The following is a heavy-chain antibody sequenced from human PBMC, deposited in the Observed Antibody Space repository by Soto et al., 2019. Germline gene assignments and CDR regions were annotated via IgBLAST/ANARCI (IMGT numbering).Heavy chain of an antibody. CDR1: GFTVSSYA. J-gene: IGHJ4*02. Sequence: RLSCAASGFTVSSYAMSWVRQAPGKGLEWVSAISGSGGSTYYADSVKGRFTISRDNSKNTLYLQMNSLRAEDTAVYYCAKDAPYASSGYFPTFGYWGQGPPVPVSS. CDR2: ISGSGGST. D-gene: IGHD3-22*01. V-gene: IGHV3-23*01. CDR3: AKDAPYASSGYFPTFGY.